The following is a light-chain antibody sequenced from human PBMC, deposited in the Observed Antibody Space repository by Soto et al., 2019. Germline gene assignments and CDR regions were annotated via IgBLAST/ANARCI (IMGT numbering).Light chain of an antibody. Sequence: PMTKSPSSLFASVGDRATITCRASQSINHWFAWYQQKPGKAPKFLTYDASTLETGVPSRFSGNASGTDFTPTISRLETEDFAVYYGQQRSNWPRTFGGGTKVDIK. J-gene: IGKJ4*01. V-gene: IGKV1-5*01. CDR3: QQRSNWPRT. CDR2: DAS. CDR1: QSINHW.